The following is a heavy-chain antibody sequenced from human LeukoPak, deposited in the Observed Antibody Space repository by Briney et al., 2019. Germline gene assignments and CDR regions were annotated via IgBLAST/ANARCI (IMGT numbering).Heavy chain of an antibody. CDR1: GGSISSGDYY. D-gene: IGHD1-26*01. Sequence: PSQTLSLTCTVSGGSISSGDYYWSWIRQPPGKGLEWIGYIYYSGSTYYNPSLKSRVTISVDTSKNQFSLKLSSVTAADTAVYYCARDGGSYYTGADAFDIWGQGTIVTVSS. J-gene: IGHJ3*02. CDR2: IYYSGST. V-gene: IGHV4-30-4*08. CDR3: ARDGGSYYTGADAFDI.